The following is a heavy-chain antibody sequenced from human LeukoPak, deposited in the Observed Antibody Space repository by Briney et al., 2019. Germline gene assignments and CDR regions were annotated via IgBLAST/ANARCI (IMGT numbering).Heavy chain of an antibody. CDR2: IYYSGGT. CDR1: GGPISSYY. D-gene: IGHD6-13*01. J-gene: IGHJ3*02. V-gene: IGHV4-59*01. Sequence: PSETLSLTCTVSGGPISSYYWNWIRQPPGKGLEWIGYIYYSGGTKYNPTLKSRVTISVDTSKNQFSLKLSSVTAADTAVYYCARERISRDYDAFDMWGQGTMVTVSS. CDR3: ARERISRDYDAFDM.